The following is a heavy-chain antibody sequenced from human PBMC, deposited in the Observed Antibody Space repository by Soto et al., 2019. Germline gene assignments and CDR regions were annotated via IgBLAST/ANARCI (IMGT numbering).Heavy chain of an antibody. J-gene: IGHJ6*02. V-gene: IGHV3-23*01. Sequence: PGGSLRLSCAASGFTFSSYAMRWVRQAPGKGLEWVSAISGSGGSTYYADSVKGRFTISRDNSKNTLYLQMNSLRAEDTAVYYCAKDLEYSSSWQLRLIAYYYYGMDVWGQGTTVTVSS. CDR2: ISGSGGST. CDR3: AKDLEYSSSWQLRLIAYYYYGMDV. CDR1: GFTFSSYA. D-gene: IGHD6-13*01.